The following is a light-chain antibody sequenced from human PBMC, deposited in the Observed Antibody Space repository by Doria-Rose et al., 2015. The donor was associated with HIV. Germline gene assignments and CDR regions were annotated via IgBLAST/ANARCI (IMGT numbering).Light chain of an antibody. CDR2: DGS. J-gene: IGKJ1*01. V-gene: IGKV3-20*01. CDR1: QSFSSNY. Sequence: TQSPGTLSLSLGERATLSCRASQSFSSNYLDWYQQKPGQAPSLLIYDGSTRATGIPDRFSASGSGTDFTLTINRLEPEDFALYYCHQYGTSWTFGQGTKVEI. CDR3: HQYGTSWT.